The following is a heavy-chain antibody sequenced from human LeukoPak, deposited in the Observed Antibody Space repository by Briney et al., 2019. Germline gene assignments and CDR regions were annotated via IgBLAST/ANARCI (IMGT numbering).Heavy chain of an antibody. V-gene: IGHV1-8*01. CDR2: MNPNSGNT. CDR1: GHTFSSYV. D-gene: IGHD3-10*01. J-gene: IGHJ6*02. CDR3: ARPVRGEYYYYGMDV. Sequence: GASVKVSCKAVGHTFSSYVVNWGPPATGLRLEWMEWMNPNSGNTGYAQKFQGRVTVTRNTSISTAYMELSSLRSEDTAVYYCARPVRGEYYYYGMDVWGQGTTVTVSS.